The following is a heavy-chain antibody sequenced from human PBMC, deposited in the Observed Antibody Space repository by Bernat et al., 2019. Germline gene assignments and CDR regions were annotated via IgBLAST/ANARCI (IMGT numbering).Heavy chain of an antibody. J-gene: IGHJ4*01. V-gene: IGHV1-58*01. CDR3: AAGYYYGSGIYYIPDY. CDR2: IVVGSGNT. CDR1: GFTFTSSA. D-gene: IGHD3-10*01. Sequence: QMQLVQSGPEVKKPGTSVKVSCKASGFTFTSSAVQWVRQARGQRLEWIGWIVVGSGNTNYAQKFQERVTITRDMSTSTAYMELSSLRSEDTAVYYCAAGYYYGSGIYYIPDYWGQGTLVTVSS.